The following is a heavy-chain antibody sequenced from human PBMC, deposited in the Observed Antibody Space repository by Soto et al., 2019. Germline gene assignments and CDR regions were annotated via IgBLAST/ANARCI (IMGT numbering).Heavy chain of an antibody. CDR1: GYTFTGYY. CDR2: INPNSGDT. J-gene: IGHJ2*01. D-gene: IGHD4-17*01. Sequence: QVQLVQSGAEVKKPGASVKVSCKASGYTFTGYYMHWVRQAPGQGLEWMGWINPNSGDTNYAQKFQGWVTMTRDTSISTAYMELSRLRSDDTAVYYCARDLITVTGGGWYFDLWGRGTLVTVSS. V-gene: IGHV1-2*04. CDR3: ARDLITVTGGGWYFDL.